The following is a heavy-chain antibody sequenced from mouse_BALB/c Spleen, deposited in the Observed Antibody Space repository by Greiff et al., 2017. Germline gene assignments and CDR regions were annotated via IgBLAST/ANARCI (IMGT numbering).Heavy chain of an antibody. D-gene: IGHD1-2*01. CDR2: IWGDGST. Sequence: QVTLKVSGPGLVAPSQSLSITCTVSGFSLTGYGVNWVRQPPGKGLEWLGMIWGDGSTDYNSALKSRLSISKDNPKSQVFLKMNSLQTDDTARYYCARGEITTAYYAMDYWGQGTSVTVSS. CDR1: GFSLTGYG. V-gene: IGHV2-6-7*01. CDR3: ARGEITTAYYAMDY. J-gene: IGHJ4*01.